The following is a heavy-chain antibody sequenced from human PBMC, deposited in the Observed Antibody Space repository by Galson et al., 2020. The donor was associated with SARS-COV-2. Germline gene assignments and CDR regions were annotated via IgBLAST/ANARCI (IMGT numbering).Heavy chain of an antibody. D-gene: IGHD3-16*01. CDR3: ARVTFPYYYYMDV. J-gene: IGHJ6*03. CDR2: ISSSGTI. V-gene: IGHV3-11*04. Sequence: GGSLRLSCAASGFTFSDYYMSWIRQAPGKGLEWVSYISSSGTIYYADSVMGRFTISRDNAKNSLYLQMNSLRAEDTAVYYCARVTFPYYYYMDVWGKGTTVTVSS. CDR1: GFTFSDYY.